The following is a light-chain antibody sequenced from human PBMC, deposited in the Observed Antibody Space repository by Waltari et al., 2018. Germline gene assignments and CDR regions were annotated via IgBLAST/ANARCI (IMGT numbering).Light chain of an antibody. V-gene: IGKV3-20*01. CDR1: QTVRTTY. Sequence: IVFPQTPGTLSLSTGQRDTLSCRASQTVRTTYLAWYQQKPGQAPTLVIYGASSRAAGIPDRFSGSGSGTDFSLTISSLEPEDVAVYYCQQYDISPLTFGGGTKVEIK. CDR3: QQYDISPLT. CDR2: GAS. J-gene: IGKJ4*01.